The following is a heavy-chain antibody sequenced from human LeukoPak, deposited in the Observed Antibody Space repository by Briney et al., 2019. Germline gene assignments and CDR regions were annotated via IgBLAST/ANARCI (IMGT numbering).Heavy chain of an antibody. CDR2: ISSSGSYI. V-gene: IGHV3-21*01. CDR3: AREYCSGGTCLPPT. CDR1: GFTFRSYS. Sequence: GGSLRLSCAASGFTFRSYSMNWVRQAPGKGLEWVSLISSSGSYIYYAGSVKGRFTIPRDNAKNSLYLQMNSLRAEDTAVYYCAREYCSGGTCLPPTWGQGTLVTVSS. D-gene: IGHD2-15*01. J-gene: IGHJ5*02.